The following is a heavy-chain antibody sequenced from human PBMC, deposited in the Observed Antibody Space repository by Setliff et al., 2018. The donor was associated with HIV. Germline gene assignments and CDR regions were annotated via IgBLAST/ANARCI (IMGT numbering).Heavy chain of an antibody. Sequence: GGSLRLSCAASGFSFSNYGMSWVRQAPGKGLQWVSTVIGTGGGTYYGDSVKGRFIISRDNSRDTLYLQMSNLRAEDTAIYYCARGRAARAIDWFDPWGQGTLVTVSS. CDR3: ARGRAARAIDWFDP. CDR2: VIGTGGGT. CDR1: GFSFSNYG. J-gene: IGHJ5*02. V-gene: IGHV3-23*01. D-gene: IGHD3-16*01.